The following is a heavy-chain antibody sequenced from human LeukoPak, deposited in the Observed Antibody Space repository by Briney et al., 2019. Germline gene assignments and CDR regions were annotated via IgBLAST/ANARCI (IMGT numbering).Heavy chain of an antibody. Sequence: GASVKVSCKASGYTFTSYGISWVRQAPGQGLEGMGWIRAYNGNTNYAQKLQGRVTMTTDTSTSTAYMELRSMTSDDTAVYYCARVGCSNTSCYFGPAREGLGWFDPWGQGTLVTVSS. J-gene: IGHJ5*02. D-gene: IGHD2-2*01. CDR1: GYTFTSYG. V-gene: IGHV1-18*01. CDR2: IRAYNGNT. CDR3: ARVGCSNTSCYFGPAREGLGWFDP.